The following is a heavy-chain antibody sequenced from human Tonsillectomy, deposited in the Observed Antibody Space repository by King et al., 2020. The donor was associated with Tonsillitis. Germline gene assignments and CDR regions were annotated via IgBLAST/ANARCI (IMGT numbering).Heavy chain of an antibody. V-gene: IGHV1-69*01. Sequence: VQLVESGAEVKKPGSSVKVSCKASGGTFSSYAISWVRQAPGQGLEWMGGIIPIFGTANYAQKFQGRVTITADESTSTAYMELSSLRSDDTAVYYCARAQGAAQSGAHYGMDVWGQGTTVTVSS. J-gene: IGHJ6*02. CDR1: GGTFSSYA. CDR3: ARAQGAAQSGAHYGMDV. CDR2: IIPIFGTA. D-gene: IGHD1-26*01.